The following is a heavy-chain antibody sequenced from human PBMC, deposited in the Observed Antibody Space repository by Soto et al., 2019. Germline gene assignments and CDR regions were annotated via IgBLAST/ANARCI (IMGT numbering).Heavy chain of an antibody. V-gene: IGHV3-23*01. J-gene: IGHJ5*02. CDR3: AKDRGATGTTVRFDP. CDR1: GFTFSSYA. Sequence: EVQLLESGGGLVQPGGSLRLSCAASGFTFSSYAMSWVRQAPEKGLEWVSTISGSGGSTYYADSVKGRFTISTDNSKNTLDLQMNSLRAEDTAVYYCAKDRGATGTTVRFDPWGQGTLVTVSS. D-gene: IGHD1-7*01. CDR2: ISGSGGST.